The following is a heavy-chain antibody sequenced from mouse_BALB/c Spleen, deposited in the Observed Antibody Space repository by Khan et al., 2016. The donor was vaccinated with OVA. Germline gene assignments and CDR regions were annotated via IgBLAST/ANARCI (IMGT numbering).Heavy chain of an antibody. CDR1: GYTFTTYW. Sequence: VQLQQSGAELAKPGASVKMSCKASGYTFTTYWLHWVKQRPGQGLEWIGYINPTAGYTDYNEKFKDKATLSADKSSSTAYMQLISLTSEDSAVYYCPRDRIDYWGQGPTLTVSS. CDR3: PRDRIDY. V-gene: IGHV1-7*01. J-gene: IGHJ2*01. CDR2: INPTAGYT.